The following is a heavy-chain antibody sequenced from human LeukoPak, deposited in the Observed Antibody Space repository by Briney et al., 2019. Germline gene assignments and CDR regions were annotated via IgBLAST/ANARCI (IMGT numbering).Heavy chain of an antibody. J-gene: IGHJ4*02. CDR2: ISGSGGST. Sequence: GGSLRLSCAASGFTFSSYAMSWVRQAPGKELAWVSAISGSGGSTYYADSVKGRFTISRDNSKNTLYLQMNSLRAEDTAVYYCAKGRSTYYYDSSGYSDYWGQGTLVTVSS. V-gene: IGHV3-23*01. D-gene: IGHD3-22*01. CDR1: GFTFSSYA. CDR3: AKGRSTYYYDSSGYSDY.